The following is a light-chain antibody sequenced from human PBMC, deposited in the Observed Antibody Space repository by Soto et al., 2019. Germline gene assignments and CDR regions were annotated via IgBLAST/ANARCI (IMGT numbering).Light chain of an antibody. V-gene: IGLV3-1*01. CDR1: KLGDKY. CDR2: QDT. CDR3: QAWDRYTEV. Sequence: SYELTQPPSVSVSPGQTASITCSGDKLGDKYSYWYQQKPGQSPVLVIYQDTRRPSGIPERFSGSNSGNTATLTISGSQAMDEADYYCQAWDRYTEVFGGGTKVTVL. J-gene: IGLJ3*02.